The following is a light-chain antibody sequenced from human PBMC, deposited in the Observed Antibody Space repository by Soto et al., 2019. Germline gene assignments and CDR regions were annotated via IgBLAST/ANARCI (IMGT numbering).Light chain of an antibody. CDR2: AAS. CDR1: QSISSY. CDR3: QQSYGTLGP. V-gene: IGKV1-39*01. Sequence: DIQMTQSPSSLSASVGDRVTITCRASQSISSYLNWYQQKPGKAPKLLIYAASSLQSGVPSRFSGSGSGTDFTLTISSLQPEDFATYYCQQSYGTLGPFGPGTKVDI. J-gene: IGKJ3*01.